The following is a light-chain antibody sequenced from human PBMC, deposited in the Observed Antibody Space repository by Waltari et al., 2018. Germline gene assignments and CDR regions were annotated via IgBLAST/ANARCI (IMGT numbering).Light chain of an antibody. CDR3: SSYAGSNNVL. CDR2: EVS. V-gene: IGLV2-8*01. Sequence: QSALTQPPSASGSPGQSVTISCTGTSSDVGGYNLVSWYQQHPDKAPKLMIHEVSKRPSGVPDRFSGSKSGNPASLTVSGLQAEDEADYYCSSYAGSNNVLFGGGTKVTVL. J-gene: IGLJ2*01. CDR1: SSDVGGYNL.